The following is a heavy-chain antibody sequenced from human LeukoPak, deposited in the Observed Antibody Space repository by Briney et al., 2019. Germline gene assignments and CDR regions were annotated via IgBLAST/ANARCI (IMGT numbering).Heavy chain of an antibody. J-gene: IGHJ4*02. CDR3: AKRLGEMATIDY. D-gene: IGHD5-24*01. CDR2: ISSSSSYI. CDR1: GFTFSSYS. Sequence: PGGSLRLSCAASGFTFSSYSMNWVRQAPGKGLEWVSSISSSSSYIYYADSVKGRFTISRDNAKNSLYLQMNSLRAEDTAVYYCAKRLGEMATIDYWGQGTLVTVSS. V-gene: IGHV3-21*01.